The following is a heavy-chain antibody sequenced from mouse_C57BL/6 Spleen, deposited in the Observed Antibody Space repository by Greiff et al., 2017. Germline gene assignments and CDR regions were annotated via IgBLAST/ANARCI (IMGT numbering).Heavy chain of an antibody. J-gene: IGHJ3*01. CDR2: IDPETGGT. Sequence: VQLQESGAELVRPGASVTLSCKASGYTFTDYEMHWVKQTPVHGLEWIGAIDPETGGTAYNQKFKGKAILTADKSSSTAYMELRSLTSEDSAVXYCTRQGWGGFAYWGQGTLVTVSA. D-gene: IGHD3-3*01. CDR1: GYTFTDYE. CDR3: TRQGWGGFAY. V-gene: IGHV1-15*01.